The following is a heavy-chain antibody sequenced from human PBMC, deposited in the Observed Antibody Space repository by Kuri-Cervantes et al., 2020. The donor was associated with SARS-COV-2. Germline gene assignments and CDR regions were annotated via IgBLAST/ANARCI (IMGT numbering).Heavy chain of an antibody. D-gene: IGHD5-12*01. CDR1: GGTPRNFG. CDR2: IDPISGTP. Sequence: SVKVSCKTSGGTPRNFGIAWVRRAPGQGLEWMGGIDPISGTPNYAQKFQGRLMITADESTSTAYMELSSLRSEDTALYYCAREGVPPSYSVQHTNYSFYYGMDVWGQGTTVTVSS. CDR3: AREGVPPSYSVQHTNYSFYYGMDV. V-gene: IGHV1-69*13. J-gene: IGHJ6*02.